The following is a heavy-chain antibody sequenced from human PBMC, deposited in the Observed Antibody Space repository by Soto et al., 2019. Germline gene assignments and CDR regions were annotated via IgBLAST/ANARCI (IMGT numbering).Heavy chain of an antibody. V-gene: IGHV1-2*02. CDR2: INPNSGGT. CDR3: ARDNYDSSGHTRPLDY. CDR1: GYTFTGYS. J-gene: IGHJ4*02. D-gene: IGHD3-22*01. Sequence: ASVKVSCKASGYTFTGYSMHCVRQAPGHGLEGMGWINPNSGGTNYAQKFQGRVTMTRDTSISTAYMELSRLRSDETAVYYCARDNYDSSGHTRPLDYWCQGTLVTVSS.